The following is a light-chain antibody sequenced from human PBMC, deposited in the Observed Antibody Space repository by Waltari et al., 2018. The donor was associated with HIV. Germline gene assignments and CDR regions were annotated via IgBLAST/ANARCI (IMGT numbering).Light chain of an antibody. CDR1: SSDVGGYNY. CDR3: SSYAGSNIWV. CDR2: EVS. J-gene: IGLJ3*02. Sequence: QSALTQPPSASGSPGQSVTISCTGTSSDVGGYNYVPWYQQHPGKAPKLMIYEVSNRPSGVPDRFSGSKSGNTASLTVSGLQAEDEADYYCSSYAGSNIWVFGGGTKLTVL. V-gene: IGLV2-8*01.